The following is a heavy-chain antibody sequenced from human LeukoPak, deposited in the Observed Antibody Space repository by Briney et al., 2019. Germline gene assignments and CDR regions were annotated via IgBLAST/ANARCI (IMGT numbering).Heavy chain of an antibody. V-gene: IGHV3-30*18. CDR3: AKELRQMGYFDY. Sequence: GRSLRLSCAASGFTFSSYGMHWVRQAPGKGLEWVAVISYDGSNQYYADSVKGRFTISRDNSKNTLYLQMNSLRAEDTAVYYCAKELRQMGYFDYWGQGTLVTVSS. CDR2: ISYDGSNQ. CDR1: GFTFSSYG. D-gene: IGHD2-15*01. J-gene: IGHJ4*02.